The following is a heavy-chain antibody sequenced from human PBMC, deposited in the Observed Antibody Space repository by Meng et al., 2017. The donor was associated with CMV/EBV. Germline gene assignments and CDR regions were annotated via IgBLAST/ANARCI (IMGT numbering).Heavy chain of an antibody. CDR1: GYTFTGYY. J-gene: IGHJ4*02. V-gene: IGHV1-2*02. CDR2: INPNSGGT. Sequence: QVQLVQAGAEVKKTWASVKVSCKSPGYTFTGYYMHWLPQAPGQGLEWMGWINPNSGGTNYAQKFQGRVTMTRDTSISTAYMELSRLRSDDTAVYYCARDLGDTAIYWGQGTLVTVSS. D-gene: IGHD5-18*01. CDR3: ARDLGDTAIY.